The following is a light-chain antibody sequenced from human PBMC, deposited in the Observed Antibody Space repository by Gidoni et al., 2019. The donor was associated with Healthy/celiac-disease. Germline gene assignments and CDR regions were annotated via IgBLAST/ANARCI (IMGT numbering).Light chain of an antibody. Sequence: QSVLTQPPSASGTPGQRVTISCSGSSSNIGSNPVNWYQQVPGTAPNLLIYSNNQRPSGVPDRFSGSKSGTSASLAISGLQSEDEADYYCAAWDDSLNGPNWVFGGGTKLTVL. CDR3: AAWDDSLNGPNWV. CDR1: SSNIGSNP. V-gene: IGLV1-44*01. CDR2: SNN. J-gene: IGLJ3*02.